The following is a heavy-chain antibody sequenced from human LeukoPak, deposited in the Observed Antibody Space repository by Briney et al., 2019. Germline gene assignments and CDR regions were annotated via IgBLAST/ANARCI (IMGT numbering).Heavy chain of an antibody. D-gene: IGHD2-21*01. CDR1: GFTFSGYP. CDR2: ISYDGSNK. J-gene: IGHJ4*02. V-gene: IGHV3-30-3*01. Sequence: GKSLRLSCAASGFTFSGYPIHWVRQAPGKGLEWVAVISYDGSNKYYADSVKGRFTISRDNAKNSLYLQMNSLRAEDTAVYYCARALWLFHYWGQGTLVTVSS. CDR3: ARALWLFHY.